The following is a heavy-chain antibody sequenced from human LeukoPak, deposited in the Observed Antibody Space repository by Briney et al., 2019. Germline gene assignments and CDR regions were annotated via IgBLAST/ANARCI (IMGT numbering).Heavy chain of an antibody. Sequence: PSETLSLTCTVSGGSISHYFWSWIRQPPGKALEWIGYIYYSGSTNYNPSLKSRVTISVDTSKNQFSLKLSSVTAADTAVYYCARDRDYYDSSGLDYWGQGTLVTVSS. D-gene: IGHD3-22*01. CDR3: ARDRDYYDSSGLDY. CDR2: IYYSGST. J-gene: IGHJ4*02. V-gene: IGHV4-59*01. CDR1: GGSISHYF.